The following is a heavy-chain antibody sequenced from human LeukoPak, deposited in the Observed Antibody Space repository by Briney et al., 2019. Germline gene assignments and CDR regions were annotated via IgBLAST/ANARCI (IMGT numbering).Heavy chain of an antibody. J-gene: IGHJ4*02. CDR3: ADRRRYSYGLDY. CDR1: GGSFSGYY. Sequence: PWETLSLTCAVYGGSFSGYYWSWIRQPPGKGLEWIGEINHSGSTNYNPSLKSRVTISVDTSKNQCSLKLSSVTAADTAVYYCADRRRYSYGLDYSGQGTLVTVSS. CDR2: INHSGST. D-gene: IGHD5-18*01. V-gene: IGHV4-34*01.